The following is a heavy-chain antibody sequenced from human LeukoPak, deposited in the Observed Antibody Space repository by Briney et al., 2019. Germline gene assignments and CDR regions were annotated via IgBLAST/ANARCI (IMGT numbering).Heavy chain of an antibody. CDR3: ARGLPVAGFTDY. Sequence: SETLSLTCTVSGGSISGYYWSWIRQPPGKGLEWIGYIYYSGSTNYNPSLKSRVTISVDTSKNQFSLKLSSVIAADTAVYYCARGLPVAGFTDYWGQGTLVTVSS. CDR2: IYYSGST. J-gene: IGHJ4*02. CDR1: GGSISGYY. V-gene: IGHV4-59*01. D-gene: IGHD6-19*01.